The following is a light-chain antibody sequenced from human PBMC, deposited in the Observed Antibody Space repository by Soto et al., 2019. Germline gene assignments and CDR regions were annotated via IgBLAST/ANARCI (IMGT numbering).Light chain of an antibody. Sequence: QSVLTQPRSVSGSPGRPVTISCTGPSSDVGGYNYVSWYQQHPGKAPKLMIYDVSKRPSGVPDRFSGSKSGNTASLTISGLQAEDEADYYCCSYAGSYTWVFGGGTKVTVL. CDR2: DVS. V-gene: IGLV2-11*01. CDR3: CSYAGSYTWV. J-gene: IGLJ3*02. CDR1: SSDVGGYNY.